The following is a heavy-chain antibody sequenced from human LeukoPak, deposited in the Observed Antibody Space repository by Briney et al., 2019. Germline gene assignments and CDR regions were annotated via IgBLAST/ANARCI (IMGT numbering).Heavy chain of an antibody. CDR3: ARDGAHSSSWYIYYYYMDV. V-gene: IGHV4-4*07. Sequence: PSETLSLTCTVSGGSISSYYWSWIRQPAGKGLEWIGRIYTSGSTNYNPSLKSRVTMSVDTSKNQFSLKLSSVTAADTAVYYCARDGAHSSSWYIYYYYMDVWGKGTTVTISS. J-gene: IGHJ6*03. CDR1: GGSISSYY. D-gene: IGHD6-13*01. CDR2: IYTSGST.